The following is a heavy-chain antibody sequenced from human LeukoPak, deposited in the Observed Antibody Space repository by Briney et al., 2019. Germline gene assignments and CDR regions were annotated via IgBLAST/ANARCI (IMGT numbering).Heavy chain of an antibody. D-gene: IGHD6-13*01. Sequence: GGSLRLSCVASGFTFSSYAMSWVRQAPGKGLEWVSAISGSGGSTYYADSVKGRFTISRDNSKNTLYLQMNSLRAEDTAVYYCANEQQLAHYFDYWGQGTLVTVSS. CDR2: ISGSGGST. V-gene: IGHV3-23*01. CDR3: ANEQQLAHYFDY. CDR1: GFTFSSYA. J-gene: IGHJ4*02.